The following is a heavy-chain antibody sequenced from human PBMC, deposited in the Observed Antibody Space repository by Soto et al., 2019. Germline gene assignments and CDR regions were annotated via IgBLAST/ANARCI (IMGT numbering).Heavy chain of an antibody. V-gene: IGHV2-70*01. D-gene: IGHD3-22*01. CDR3: ARSSGYPLHYYYYGMDV. Sequence: SGPTLVNPTQTLTLTCTFSGFSLSTSGMCVSWIRQPPGKALEWLALIDWDDDKYYSTSLKTRLTISKDTSKNQVVLTMTNMDPVDTATYYCARSSGYPLHYYYYGMDVRGQVTTVTVS. J-gene: IGHJ6*02. CDR1: GFSLSTSGMC. CDR2: IDWDDDK.